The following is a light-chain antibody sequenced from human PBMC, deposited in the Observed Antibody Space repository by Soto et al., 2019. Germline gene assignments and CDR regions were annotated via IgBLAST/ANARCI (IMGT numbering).Light chain of an antibody. Sequence: EIVMTQSPATLSVSPGERATLSCRASQSVSSNLAWYQQKPGHAPRLLIYGASTRATGIPARFSGSGSGTEFTLTISSLQSEDFAVYYCQQYNTWRPQTFGQGTKVEIK. V-gene: IGKV3-15*01. CDR1: QSVSSN. J-gene: IGKJ1*01. CDR2: GAS. CDR3: QQYNTWRPQT.